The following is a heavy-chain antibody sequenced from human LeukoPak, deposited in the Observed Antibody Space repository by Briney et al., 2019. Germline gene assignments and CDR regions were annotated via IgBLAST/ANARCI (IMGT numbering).Heavy chain of an antibody. J-gene: IGHJ6*02. D-gene: IGHD3-10*01. CDR3: ARQTTMVRGVITGYYYYYGMDV. V-gene: IGHV1-8*01. Sequence: GASVKVSCKASGYTFTSYDINWVRQATGQGLEWMGWMNPNSGNRGYAQKFQGRVTITRDTSASTAYMELSSLRSEDTAVYYCARQTTMVRGVITGYYYYYGMDVWGQGTTVTVSS. CDR2: MNPNSGNR. CDR1: GYTFTSYD.